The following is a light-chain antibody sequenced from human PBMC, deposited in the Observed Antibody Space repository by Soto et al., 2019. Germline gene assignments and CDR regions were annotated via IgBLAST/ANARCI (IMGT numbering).Light chain of an antibody. Sequence: TVLTQSPGTLSLSPGERATLSCRASQSVSSTYVSWYQQKPGQAPRLLIFGASSRATGIPDRFSGSGSGTDFTITISRLEPEDSAVYYCQQSANSPVTFGQGTKLEIK. CDR2: GAS. J-gene: IGKJ2*01. V-gene: IGKV3-20*01. CDR1: QSVSSTY. CDR3: QQSANSPVT.